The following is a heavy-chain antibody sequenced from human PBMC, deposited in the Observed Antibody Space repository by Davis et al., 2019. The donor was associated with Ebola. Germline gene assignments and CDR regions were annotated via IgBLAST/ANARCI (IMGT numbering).Heavy chain of an antibody. CDR1: GFTFSSYG. J-gene: IGHJ2*01. V-gene: IGHV3-33*08. D-gene: IGHD3-3*01. Sequence: PGGSLRLSCAASGFTFSSYGMHWVRQAPGKGLEWVAVIWYDGSNKYYADSVKGRFTISRDNSKNTLYLQMNSLRAEDTAVYYCARALSGYYYFDLWGRGTLVTVSS. CDR2: IWYDGSNK. CDR3: ARALSGYYYFDL.